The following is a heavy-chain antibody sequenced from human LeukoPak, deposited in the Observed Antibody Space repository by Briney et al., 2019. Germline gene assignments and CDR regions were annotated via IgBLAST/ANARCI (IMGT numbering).Heavy chain of an antibody. CDR1: GFTFSTYR. CDR3: ARTPAQGRVGATYFDY. D-gene: IGHD1-26*01. Sequence: GGSLRLSCAASGFTFSTYRMNWVRQAPGKGLDWVSYISSSSSTVYYADSVKGRFTISRDNAKNSLYLQMNSLRDEDTAVYYCARTPAQGRVGATYFDYWGQGTLVTVSS. J-gene: IGHJ4*02. CDR2: ISSSSSTV. V-gene: IGHV3-48*02.